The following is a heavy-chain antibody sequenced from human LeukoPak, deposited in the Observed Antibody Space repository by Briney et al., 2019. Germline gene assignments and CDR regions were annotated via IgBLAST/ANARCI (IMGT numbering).Heavy chain of an antibody. Sequence: GGSLRLSCAASGFTFDDYAMHWVRQAPGKGLEWVSGISWNSGSIGCADSVKGRFTISRDNAKNSLYLQMNSLRAEDTALYYCAKTYYYDSSGYPGGNYFDYWGQGTLVTVSS. CDR1: GFTFDDYA. D-gene: IGHD3-22*01. J-gene: IGHJ4*02. V-gene: IGHV3-9*01. CDR3: AKTYYYDSSGYPGGNYFDY. CDR2: ISWNSGSI.